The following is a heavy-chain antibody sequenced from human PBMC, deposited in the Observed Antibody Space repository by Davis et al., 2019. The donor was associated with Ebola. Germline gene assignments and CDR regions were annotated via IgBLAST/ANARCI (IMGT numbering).Heavy chain of an antibody. CDR2: ITSTSKYI. CDR1: GFTFSNYS. CDR3: ASQWELLRRNSHFDY. Sequence: PGGSLRLSCAASGFTFSNYSMIWVRQSPGMGLEWVSSITSTSKYIYYADSVKGRFTISRDNAKNSLYLQMNSLRDEDTAVYYCASQWELLRRNSHFDYWGQGALVTVSS. D-gene: IGHD1-26*01. V-gene: IGHV3-21*01. J-gene: IGHJ4*02.